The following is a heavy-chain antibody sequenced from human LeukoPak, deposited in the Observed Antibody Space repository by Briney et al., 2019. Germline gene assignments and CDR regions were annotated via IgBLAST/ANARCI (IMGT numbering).Heavy chain of an antibody. J-gene: IGHJ4*03. CDR1: GGSINNYY. V-gene: IGHV4-4*09. CDR2: IFSSGST. Sequence: SGTLSLTCTVSGGSINNYYWSWVRQPPGKGLECVRYIFSSGSTNYNPSLKSRVTISVDTSKNQCSLKLTSVTAAYTALYYCARRGSSYFDHWGQGTLVTVSS. CDR3: ARRGSSYFDH. D-gene: IGHD3-16*01.